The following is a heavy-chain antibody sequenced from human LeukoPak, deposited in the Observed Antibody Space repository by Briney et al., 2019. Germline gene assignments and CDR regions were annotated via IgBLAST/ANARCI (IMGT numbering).Heavy chain of an antibody. V-gene: IGHV5-51*01. CDR2: IFPADSDT. CDR1: GYSFTSYW. Sequence: GESLKISCKGSGYSFTSYWVAWVRQMPGKGLERMGIIFPADSDTRYSPSFQGQVTISVDKSINTAYLQWSSLKASDTAMYYCARHRYFQLWGQGTLVTVSS. CDR3: ARHRYFQL. J-gene: IGHJ1*01.